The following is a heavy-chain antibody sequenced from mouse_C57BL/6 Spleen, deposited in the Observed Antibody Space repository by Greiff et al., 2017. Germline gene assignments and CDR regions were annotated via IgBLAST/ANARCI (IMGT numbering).Heavy chain of an antibody. CDR3: ARYDYGGDDPRFAY. V-gene: IGHV1-18*01. CDR2: INPNNGGT. J-gene: IGHJ3*01. CDR1: GYTFTDYN. Sequence: EVKLQESGPELVKPGASVKIPCKASGYTFTDYNMDWVKQSHGKSLEWIGDINPNNGGTIYNQKFKGKATLTVDKSSSTAYMELRSLTSEDTAVYYCARYDYGGDDPRFAYWGQGTLVTVSA. D-gene: IGHD2-4*01.